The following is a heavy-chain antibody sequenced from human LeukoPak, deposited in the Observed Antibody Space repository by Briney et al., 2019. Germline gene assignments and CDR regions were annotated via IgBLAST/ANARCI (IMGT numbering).Heavy chain of an antibody. J-gene: IGHJ5*02. D-gene: IGHD6-13*01. CDR2: IYYSGTT. V-gene: IGHV4-59*08. CDR3: VRRSSWSTYNYFDP. Sequence: SETLSLTCTVSAGSINSYYWSWIRQPPGKGLEWIGYIYYSGTTNYNPSLKSRVTISIDTSENQFSLKLSSVTAADTAVYYCVRRSSWSTYNYFDPWGQRTLVIVSS. CDR1: AGSINSYY.